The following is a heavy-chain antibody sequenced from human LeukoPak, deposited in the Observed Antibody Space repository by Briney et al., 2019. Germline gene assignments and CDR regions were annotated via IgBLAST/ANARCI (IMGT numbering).Heavy chain of an antibody. Sequence: PGGSLRLSCAASGFAFSSNWMHWVRQTPGKGLVWVSRINSGGSGTSYAASVEGRFTISRDNAKNSLYLQMNSLRAEDTAVYYCARFLVLDAAFDYWGQGTLVTVSS. CDR1: GFAFSSNW. V-gene: IGHV3-74*01. D-gene: IGHD5-18*01. CDR3: ARFLVLDAAFDY. J-gene: IGHJ4*02. CDR2: INSGGSGT.